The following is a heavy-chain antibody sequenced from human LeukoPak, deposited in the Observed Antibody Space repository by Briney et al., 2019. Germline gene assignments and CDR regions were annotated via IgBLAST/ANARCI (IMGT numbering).Heavy chain of an antibody. J-gene: IGHJ4*02. CDR1: GFTFSSYG. V-gene: IGHV3-30*18. CDR2: ISNDGSKK. CDR3: AKDRYSYAFEYSDS. Sequence: GGSLRPSCAASGFTFSSYGMHWVRQAPGKGLDWVAVISNDGSKKYYADSVKGRFTTSRDNSKNTLSLQVSSLRTEDTAVYYCAKDRYSYAFEYSDSWGQGTLVTVSS. D-gene: IGHD5-18*01.